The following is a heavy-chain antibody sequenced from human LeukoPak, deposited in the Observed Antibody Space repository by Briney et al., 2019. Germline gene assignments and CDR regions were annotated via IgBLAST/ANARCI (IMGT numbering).Heavy chain of an antibody. Sequence: SETLSLTCTVSGGSIGSGSYWGWIRQSPGKGLEWIGSIYYSGSTYYNPSLKSEVTISVDTSKNQFSLKLSSVTAADTAVYYCARDRGIKKRIAAAGTSHYYYYMDVWGKGTTVTVSS. V-gene: IGHV4-39*07. J-gene: IGHJ6*03. CDR1: GGSIGSGSY. CDR2: IYYSGST. CDR3: ARDRGIKKRIAAAGTSHYYYYMDV. D-gene: IGHD6-13*01.